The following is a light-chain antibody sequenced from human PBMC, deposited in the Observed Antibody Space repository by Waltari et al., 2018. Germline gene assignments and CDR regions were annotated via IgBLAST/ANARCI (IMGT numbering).Light chain of an antibody. CDR1: TNNF. J-gene: IGLJ1*01. Sequence: QSALTQPASVSGSPGQSITITCTGTTNNFVSWYQLHPGNPPRLILSAVPYRPSGVPSRFSGARSGDTASLTISGVQAEDEADYYCNSYAGSNNFPFVFGTGTKVTVL. CDR3: NSYAGSNNFPFV. V-gene: IGLV2-14*01. CDR2: AVP.